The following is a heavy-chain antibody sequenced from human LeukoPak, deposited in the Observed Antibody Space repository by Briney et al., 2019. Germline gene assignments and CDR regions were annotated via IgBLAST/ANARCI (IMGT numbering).Heavy chain of an antibody. J-gene: IGHJ4*02. CDR2: IYISGST. CDR1: GGFISNYY. V-gene: IGHV4-4*07. CDR3: ARGTSSGDYFQADW. Sequence: PSETLSLTCTVSGGFISNYYWSWIRQPAGKGLEWIGRIYISGSTNYNPSLKDRITISIDNSKNQFSLQLNSVTAADTGMYYCARGTSSGDYFQADWWGQGTQVTVSS. D-gene: IGHD4-17*01.